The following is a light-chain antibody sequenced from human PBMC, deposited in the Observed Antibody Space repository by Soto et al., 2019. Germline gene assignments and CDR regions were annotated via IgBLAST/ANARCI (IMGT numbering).Light chain of an antibody. J-gene: IGKJ5*01. CDR2: GAS. CDR3: QQYGSSPH. Sequence: EIVLTQSPGTLSLSPGERATLSCRASQSVSSSYLAWYQQKPGQAPRLLIYGASSRATGIPDRFSGSGSGTDFTLTISRLEPEDFAVYYCQQYGSSPHFGQGTRLEMK. CDR1: QSVSSSY. V-gene: IGKV3-20*01.